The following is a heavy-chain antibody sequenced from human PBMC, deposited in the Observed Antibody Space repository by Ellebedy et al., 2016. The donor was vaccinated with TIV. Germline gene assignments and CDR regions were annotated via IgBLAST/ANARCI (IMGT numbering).Heavy chain of an antibody. D-gene: IGHD5-18*01. V-gene: IGHV3-48*02. Sequence: GESLKFSXTVSGLSVNNYDLNWVRQAPGKGLEWRSYIAGSTGATYYAGSVKGRFTISRDNAKNSLYLQMNSLREEDTAVYYCAVGWMQFWGQGTLVTVSS. CDR2: IAGSTGAT. CDR1: GLSVNNYD. CDR3: AVGWMQF. J-gene: IGHJ4*02.